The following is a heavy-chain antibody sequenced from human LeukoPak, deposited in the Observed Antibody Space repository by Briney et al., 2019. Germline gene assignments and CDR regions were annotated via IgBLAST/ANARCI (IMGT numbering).Heavy chain of an antibody. J-gene: IGHJ4*02. V-gene: IGHV3-33*01. CDR1: GFTFSSYG. CDR2: IWYDGSNK. CDR3: ARESLEYYYDSSGYYYNY. Sequence: GGSLRLSCAASGFTFSSYGMHWVRQAPGKGLEWVAVIWYDGSNKYYADSVKGRFTISRDNSNNTLYLQMNSLRAEDTAVYYCARESLEYYYDSSGYYYNYWGQGTLVTVSS. D-gene: IGHD3-22*01.